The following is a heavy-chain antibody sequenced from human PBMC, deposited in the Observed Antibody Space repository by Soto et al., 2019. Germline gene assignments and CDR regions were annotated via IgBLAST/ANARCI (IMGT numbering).Heavy chain of an antibody. CDR1: GGSFSGYY. V-gene: IGHV4-34*01. D-gene: IGHD2-15*01. Sequence: AETLSLTCAVYGGSFSGYYWSWIRQPPGKGLEWIGEINHSGSTNYNPSLKSRVTISVDTSKNQFSLKLSSVTAADTAVYYCAGTGYYYYYYGMDVWGQGTTVTVSS. J-gene: IGHJ6*02. CDR2: INHSGST. CDR3: AGTGYYYYYYGMDV.